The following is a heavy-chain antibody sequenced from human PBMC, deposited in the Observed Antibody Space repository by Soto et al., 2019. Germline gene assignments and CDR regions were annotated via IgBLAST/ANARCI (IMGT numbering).Heavy chain of an antibody. CDR2: IYYSGTT. V-gene: IGHV4-28*01. Sequence: SETLSLTCAVSGYSISSSNWWGWIRQPPGKGLEWIGYIYYSGTTYYNPSLKSRVTMSVDTSKNQFSLKLTSVTAVDTAVYYCARREIQGPLDDWGQGTLVTGSS. CDR3: ARREIQGPLDD. J-gene: IGHJ4*02. CDR1: GYSISSSNW. D-gene: IGHD1-26*01.